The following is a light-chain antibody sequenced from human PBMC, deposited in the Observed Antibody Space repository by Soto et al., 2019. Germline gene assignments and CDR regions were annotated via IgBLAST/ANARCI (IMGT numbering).Light chain of an antibody. CDR1: SSDVGGYNY. V-gene: IGLV2-8*01. CDR2: EVT. CDR3: SSYAASDNSNIM. J-gene: IGLJ3*02. Sequence: QSALTQPPSASGSPGQSVTISCTGTSSDVGGYNYVSWYQQYPGRAPKLMIYEVTKRPSGVPDRFSGSKSGNTASQTSSGLQAEEEDDYYCSSYAASDNSNIMFGGVPQLTV.